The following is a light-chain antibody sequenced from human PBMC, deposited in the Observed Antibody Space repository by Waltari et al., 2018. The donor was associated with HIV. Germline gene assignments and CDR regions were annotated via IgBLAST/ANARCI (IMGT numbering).Light chain of an antibody. CDR2: LNN. V-gene: IGLV1-44*01. CDR1: NSNIGSNT. J-gene: IGLJ2*01. CDR3: AAWDDSLNGRI. Sequence: QSVLTQPPSASGPPGQRVTISCSGSNSNIGSNTVSWFQQLPGTAPKLLIYLNNQRPCGVPDRSSGSKSGTSASLAISGLQSEDEAHYYCAAWDDSLNGRIFGGGTKLTVL.